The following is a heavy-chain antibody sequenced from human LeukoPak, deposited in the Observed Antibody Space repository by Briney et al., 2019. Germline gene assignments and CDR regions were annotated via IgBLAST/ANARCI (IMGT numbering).Heavy chain of an antibody. V-gene: IGHV1-2*02. Sequence: GDSVKVSCKASGYTLTGYYMHWVRQAPGQGLGWMGWINPNSGGTNYAQKFQGRVTMTRDTSASTAYLELSSLRSEDTAVYFCARGSGSGSYLFDYWGQGTLVTVSS. J-gene: IGHJ4*02. CDR1: GYTLTGYY. CDR2: INPNSGGT. CDR3: ARGSGSGSYLFDY. D-gene: IGHD3-10*01.